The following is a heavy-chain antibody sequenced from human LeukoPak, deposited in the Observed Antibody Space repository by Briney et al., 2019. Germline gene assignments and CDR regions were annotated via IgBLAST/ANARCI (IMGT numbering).Heavy chain of an antibody. Sequence: GGSLRLSCAASGFTFSSYWMHWVRQVPGKGLVWVSRIKSDGSTTTYADSVKGRFTISRDNAKNTLYLQMNSLRAEDTAVYYCAREEGGDYTGAFDIWGQGTMVTVSS. CDR3: AREEGGDYTGAFDI. V-gene: IGHV3-74*01. CDR2: IKSDGSTT. J-gene: IGHJ3*02. CDR1: GFTFSSYW. D-gene: IGHD4-17*01.